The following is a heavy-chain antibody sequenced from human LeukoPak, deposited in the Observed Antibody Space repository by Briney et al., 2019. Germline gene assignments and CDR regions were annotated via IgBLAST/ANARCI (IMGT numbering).Heavy chain of an antibody. D-gene: IGHD2-21*02. J-gene: IGHJ4*02. V-gene: IGHV4-39*01. Sequence: SETLSLTCSVSGDSISSSSSYWGWIRQPPGKGLEWIGSIYYSGSTYYNPSLKSRVTISVDTSKTQFSLQLSSVTAADTAVYYCARHSRPTLTAYFDYWGQGTLVTVSS. CDR1: GDSISSSSSY. CDR2: IYYSGST. CDR3: ARHSRPTLTAYFDY.